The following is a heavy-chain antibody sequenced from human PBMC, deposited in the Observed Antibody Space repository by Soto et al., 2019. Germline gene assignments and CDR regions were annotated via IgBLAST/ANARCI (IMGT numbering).Heavy chain of an antibody. V-gene: IGHV3-30*18. CDR1: GFIFSDFG. Sequence: QVNLVESGGGVVQPGRSLRLSCEASGFIFSDFGMHWVRQAPGKGLEWVAVISYDGNNKYYAQSVKGRFTISRDNSKNTLFLNMDSLRPEDTAVYHCVKGDLDTAVVNSPDAHDFWGPGTMVTVS. CDR3: VKGDLDTAVVNSPDAHDF. CDR2: ISYDGNNK. J-gene: IGHJ3*01. D-gene: IGHD5-18*01.